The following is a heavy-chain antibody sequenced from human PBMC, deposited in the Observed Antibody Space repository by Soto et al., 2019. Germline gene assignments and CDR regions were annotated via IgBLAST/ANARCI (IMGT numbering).Heavy chain of an antibody. Sequence: SQTLSLTCVVSGGPVSGDDLYWSWIRHLPGKGLEWIGYVYTSDYTRYSSSLKSRVTISVDTSKSQFYLRLNSVTAADTAVHYCASSAVYPGDFCYYNVMAFWGQGTTVIVSS. CDR3: ASSAVYPGDFCYYNVMAF. CDR2: VYTSDYT. V-gene: IGHV4-61*08. CDR1: GGPVSGDDLY. D-gene: IGHD3-10*01. J-gene: IGHJ6*02.